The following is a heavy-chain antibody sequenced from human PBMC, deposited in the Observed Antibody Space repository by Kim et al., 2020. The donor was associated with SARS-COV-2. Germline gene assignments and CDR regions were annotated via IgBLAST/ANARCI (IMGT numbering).Heavy chain of an antibody. CDR3: ASPGSSALGFDY. J-gene: IGHJ4*02. CDR2: INHSGST. CDR1: GGSFSGYY. Sequence: SETLSLTCAVYGGSFSGYYWSWIRQPPGKGLEWIGEINHSGSTNYNPSLKSRVTISVDTSKNQFSLKLSSVTAADTAVYYCASPGSSALGFDYWGQGTLVTVSS. V-gene: IGHV4-34*01. D-gene: IGHD6-13*01.